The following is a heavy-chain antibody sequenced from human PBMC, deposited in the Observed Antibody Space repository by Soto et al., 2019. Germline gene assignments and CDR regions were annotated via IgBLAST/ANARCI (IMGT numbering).Heavy chain of an antibody. CDR1: GFTFSSYA. Sequence: PGGSLRLSCAASGFTFSSYAMSWVRQAPGKGLEWVSAIRGSGGSTYYADAVKGRLTISRDNSKNTLYLQMNSLRAEDTAVYYCAKAPGYQLLYPCFDPWGQGTLVTVSS. J-gene: IGHJ5*02. CDR3: AKAPGYQLLYPCFDP. D-gene: IGHD2-2*02. V-gene: IGHV3-23*01. CDR2: IRGSGGST.